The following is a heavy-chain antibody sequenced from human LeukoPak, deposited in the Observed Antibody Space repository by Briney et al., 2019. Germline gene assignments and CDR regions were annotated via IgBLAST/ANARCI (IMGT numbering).Heavy chain of an antibody. Sequence: GESLKISCKGSGXSFTSYWISWVRQTPGKGVEWMGRIDPSDSYTNYSPSFQGHVTISADKSISTAYLQWSSLKASDTAMYYCARESIAAAPEGYWGQGTLVTVSS. CDR2: IDPSDSYT. CDR1: GXSFTSYW. D-gene: IGHD6-13*01. J-gene: IGHJ4*02. CDR3: ARESIAAAPEGY. V-gene: IGHV5-10-1*01.